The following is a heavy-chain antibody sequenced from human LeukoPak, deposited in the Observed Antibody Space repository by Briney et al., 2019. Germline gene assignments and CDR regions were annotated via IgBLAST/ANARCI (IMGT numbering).Heavy chain of an antibody. CDR2: IYPGDSDT. V-gene: IGHV5-51*01. CDR3: ATYDSSGYCFDY. J-gene: IGHJ4*02. D-gene: IGHD3-22*01. CDR1: GYRFSSYW. Sequence: PGESLKISCKGSGYRFSSYWIGLVRQMPGKGLEWMGIIYPGDSDTRYSPSFQGQVTISADKSISTAYLQWSSLKASGSAMYYCATYDSSGYCFDYWGQGTLVTVSS.